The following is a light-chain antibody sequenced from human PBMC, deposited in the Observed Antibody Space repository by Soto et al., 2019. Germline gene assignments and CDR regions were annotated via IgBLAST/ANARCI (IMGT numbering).Light chain of an antibody. Sequence: ETVLTRSPATLSLSPGERAILSCRASQSVSSYLAWYQQKPGQAPRLLISDASNRATGIPARFSGSGSGTDFTLTISSLEPEDFAVYYCQQRSSWPLTFGGGTKVEIK. CDR1: QSVSSY. CDR3: QQRSSWPLT. CDR2: DAS. V-gene: IGKV3-11*01. J-gene: IGKJ4*01.